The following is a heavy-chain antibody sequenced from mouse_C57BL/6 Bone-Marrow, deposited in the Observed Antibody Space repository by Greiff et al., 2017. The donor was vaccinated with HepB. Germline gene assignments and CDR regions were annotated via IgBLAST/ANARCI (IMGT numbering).Heavy chain of an antibody. D-gene: IGHD1-1*01. J-gene: IGHJ3*01. CDR1: GYTFTSYT. V-gene: IGHV1-4*01. CDR2: INPSSGYT. CDR3: ARSAVYYGSSPFAY. Sequence: VQLQQSGAELARPGASVKMSCKASGYTFTSYTLHWVKQRPGQGLEWIGYINPSSGYTKYNQKFKDKATLTADQSSSTAYRQRSSLTSEDSAVYYSARSAVYYGSSPFAYWGQGTLVTVSA.